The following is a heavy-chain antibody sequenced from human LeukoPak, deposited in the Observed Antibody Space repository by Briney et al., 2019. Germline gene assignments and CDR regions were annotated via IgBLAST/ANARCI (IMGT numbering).Heavy chain of an antibody. CDR2: VAPGDSDT. Sequence: GESLKISCKGSGYTFTTYWIGWVRQMPGKGLEWMGIVAPGDSDTRYSPSFQGQVTISADKSIRTAYLQWSSLKASDTAMYYCARRYCSSTFCHGAFDIWGQGIMVTVSS. J-gene: IGHJ3*02. D-gene: IGHD2-2*01. CDR1: GYTFTTYW. CDR3: ARRYCSSTFCHGAFDI. V-gene: IGHV5-51*01.